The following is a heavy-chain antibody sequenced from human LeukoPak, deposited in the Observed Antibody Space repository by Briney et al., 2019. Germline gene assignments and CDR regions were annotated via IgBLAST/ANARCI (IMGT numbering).Heavy chain of an antibody. CDR1: GGSISSGDYY. V-gene: IGHV4-30-4*01. J-gene: IGHJ5*02. Sequence: SQTLSLTCTVSGGSISSGDYYWSWIRQPPGKGLEWIGYTYYSGSTYYNPSLKSRATISVDTSKNQFSLKLTSVTAADTAVYYCARPYYYNSRIDPWGQGTLVTVSS. D-gene: IGHD3-22*01. CDR2: TYYSGST. CDR3: ARPYYYNSRIDP.